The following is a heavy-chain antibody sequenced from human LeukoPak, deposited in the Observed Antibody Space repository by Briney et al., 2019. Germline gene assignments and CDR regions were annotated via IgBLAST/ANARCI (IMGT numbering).Heavy chain of an antibody. J-gene: IGHJ4*02. Sequence: SETLSLTCTVSGGSISSYYWSWIRQPPGKGLEWIGYIYYSGSTNYNPSLKSRVTISVDTSKNKFSLKLSSVTAADTAVYYCARVSGDREDYWGQGTLVTVSS. V-gene: IGHV4-59*01. CDR1: GGSISSYY. CDR2: IYYSGST. D-gene: IGHD2-21*02. CDR3: ARVSGDREDY.